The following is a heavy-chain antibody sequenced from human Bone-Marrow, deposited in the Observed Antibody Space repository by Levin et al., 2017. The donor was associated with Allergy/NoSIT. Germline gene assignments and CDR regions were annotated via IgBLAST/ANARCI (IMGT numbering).Heavy chain of an antibody. J-gene: IGHJ6*02. CDR2: ISGSGGST. D-gene: IGHD2-8*01. CDR3: ASNVEGVFYYGMDV. Sequence: GGSLRLSCAASGFTFSSYAMSWVRQAPGKGLEWVSAISGSGGSTYYADSVKGRFTISRDNSKNTLYLQMNSLRAEDTAVYYCASNVEGVFYYGMDVWGQGTTVTVSS. V-gene: IGHV3-23*01. CDR1: GFTFSSYA.